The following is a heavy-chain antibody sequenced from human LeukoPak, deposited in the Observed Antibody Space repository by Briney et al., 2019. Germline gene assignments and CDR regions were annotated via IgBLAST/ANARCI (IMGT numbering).Heavy chain of an antibody. CDR2: ISYSGRT. CDR3: ARDPDDYVWGSGGFDY. D-gene: IGHD3-16*01. V-gene: IGHV4-59*01. Sequence: PSETLSLTCTVSGASISSYYWSWIRQPPGKGLEWIGYISYSGRTSYNPSLKSRVTMSVDTSKNQFSLKLSSVTAADTAVYYCARDPDDYVWGSGGFDYWGQGTLVTVSS. J-gene: IGHJ4*02. CDR1: GASISSYY.